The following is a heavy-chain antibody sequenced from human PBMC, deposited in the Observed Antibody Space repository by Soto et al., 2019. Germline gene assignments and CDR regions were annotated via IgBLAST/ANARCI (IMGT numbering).Heavy chain of an antibody. CDR1: GGSIGIYY. Sequence: SETLSLTCTVSGGSIGIYYWNWIRQSPGKGLEWIGYVHHSGTTSYNPSLEGRATISLDTSKNQFSLRLSSVTAADTAVYYCARRWSGTDYWGQGTLVTVSS. D-gene: IGHD3-10*01. CDR3: ARRWSGTDY. CDR2: VHHSGTT. J-gene: IGHJ4*02. V-gene: IGHV4-59*01.